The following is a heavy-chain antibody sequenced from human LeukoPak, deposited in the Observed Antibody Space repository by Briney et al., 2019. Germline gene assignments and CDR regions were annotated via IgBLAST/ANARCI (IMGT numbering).Heavy chain of an antibody. J-gene: IGHJ4*02. Sequence: GGSLRLSCAASGFAFNRYGMHWVRQAPGKGLEWVALISYDGSNKYYADSVKGRFTISRDNSKNTLYLQTDSLRAEDTAVYYCAKDGYCSDGSCYANFSDYWGQGTLVTVSS. CDR1: GFAFNRYG. V-gene: IGHV3-30*18. D-gene: IGHD2-15*01. CDR2: ISYDGSNK. CDR3: AKDGYCSDGSCYANFSDY.